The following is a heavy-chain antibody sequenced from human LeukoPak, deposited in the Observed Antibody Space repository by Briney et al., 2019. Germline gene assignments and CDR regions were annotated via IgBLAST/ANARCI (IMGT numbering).Heavy chain of an antibody. CDR1: GYTFTSHG. Sequence: ASVKVSCKASGYTFTSHGISWVRQAPGQGLEWMGWISAYSGNTNYAQKFQGRVTMTTDTSTSTAYMELRSLRSDDTAVYYCARTGSGSWTFSYYFDYWGQGTLVTVSS. CDR3: ARTGSGSWTFSYYFDY. CDR2: ISAYSGNT. D-gene: IGHD6-13*01. V-gene: IGHV1-18*01. J-gene: IGHJ4*02.